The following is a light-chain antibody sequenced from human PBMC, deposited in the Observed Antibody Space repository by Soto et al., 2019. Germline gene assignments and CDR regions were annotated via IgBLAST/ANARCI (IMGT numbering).Light chain of an antibody. CDR2: KVS. CDR1: SSNVGDYNH. J-gene: IGLJ3*02. CDR3: RSYTSSGTM. Sequence: QSALTQPASVSGSPGQSITISCTGTSSNVGDYNHVSWYQQPPGQAPKLMIWKVSNRPSGVSNRFSGSKSGNTASLTISGLQAEEEDDYYCRSYTSSGTMFGGGTKLTVL. V-gene: IGLV2-14*01.